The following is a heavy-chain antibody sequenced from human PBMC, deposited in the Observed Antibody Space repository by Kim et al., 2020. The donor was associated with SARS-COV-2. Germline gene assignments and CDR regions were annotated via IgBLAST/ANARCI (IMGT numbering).Heavy chain of an antibody. Sequence: GGSLRLSCAASGFTFNIYTMKWVRQAPGKGLEWVSSITSTGSNIYTAESLKGRFSISRDNTKNSLYLQINSLRAEDTAAYYCARVLWFGESSYSPPMDV. CDR2: ITSTGSNI. V-gene: IGHV3-21*06. D-gene: IGHD3-10*01. CDR3: ARVLWFGESSYSPPMDV. CDR1: GFTFNIYT. J-gene: IGHJ6*01.